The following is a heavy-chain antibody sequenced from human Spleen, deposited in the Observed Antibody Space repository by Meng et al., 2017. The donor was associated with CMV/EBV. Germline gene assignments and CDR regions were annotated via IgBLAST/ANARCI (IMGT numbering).Heavy chain of an antibody. V-gene: IGHV4-61*08. Sequence: TCTVSRGSVNSDVYYWSWIRQPPGKGLEWIGHIYDGGSTNYNPSLKSRVAISVDTSKNQFSLKMRSVTAADTAVYYCARDLLTVVEAWDQGTLVTVSS. D-gene: IGHD4/OR15-4a*01. CDR1: RGSVNSDVYY. CDR2: IYDGGST. CDR3: ARDLLTVVEA. J-gene: IGHJ5*02.